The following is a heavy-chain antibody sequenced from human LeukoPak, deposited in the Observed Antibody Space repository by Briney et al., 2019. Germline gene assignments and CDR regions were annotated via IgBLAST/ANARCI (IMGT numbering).Heavy chain of an antibody. Sequence: SETLSLTCTVSGGSISSHYWSWIRQPPGKGLEWIGNIYYSGSNNYNPSVKSRVTISVDTSKNQFSLKLSSVTAADTAVYYCARLADCSSSSCRSFDYWGQGTLVTVSS. J-gene: IGHJ4*02. CDR1: GGSISSHY. V-gene: IGHV4-59*11. D-gene: IGHD2-2*01. CDR3: ARLADCSSSSCRSFDY. CDR2: IYYSGSN.